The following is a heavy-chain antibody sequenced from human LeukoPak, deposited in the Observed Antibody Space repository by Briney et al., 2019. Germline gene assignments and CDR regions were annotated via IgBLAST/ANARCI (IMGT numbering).Heavy chain of an antibody. J-gene: IGHJ5*02. CDR3: ARGVYGPLFDP. CDR1: GFTFSSYW. CDR2: INSDGSNT. D-gene: IGHD2-8*01. Sequence: GGSLRLSCAASGFTFSSYWMEWVRQAPGKGLVWVSRINSDGSNTTYADSVKGRFTISRVNGKNTLYLQMNSLRAEDTAVYYCARGVYGPLFDPWGQGTLVTVAS. V-gene: IGHV3-74*01.